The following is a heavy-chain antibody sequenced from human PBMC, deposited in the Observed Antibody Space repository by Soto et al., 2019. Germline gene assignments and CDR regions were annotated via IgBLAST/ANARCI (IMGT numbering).Heavy chain of an antibody. CDR2: IGPSDSYT. J-gene: IGHJ6*02. D-gene: IGHD5-18*01. Sequence: PGESLKISCKGSGYSFTSYWISWVRQMPGKGLEWVGRIGPSDSYTNYSPSFQGHVTISADKSISTAYLQWSSLKASDTAMYYCAASGYSYGSLPNYYYYGMDVWGQGTTVTVSS. V-gene: IGHV5-10-1*01. CDR1: GYSFTSYW. CDR3: AASGYSYGSLPNYYYYGMDV.